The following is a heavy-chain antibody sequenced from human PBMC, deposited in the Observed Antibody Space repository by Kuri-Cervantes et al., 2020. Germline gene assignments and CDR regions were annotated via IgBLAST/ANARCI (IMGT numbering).Heavy chain of an antibody. V-gene: IGHV4-61*01. CDR3: ARGTAPDY. D-gene: IGHD4-17*01. CDR2: IYYSGST. CDR1: DGSVSSGSYY. Sequence: SETLSLTCTVSDGSVSSGSYYWSWIRQPPGKGLEWIGYIYYSGSTNYNPSLKSRVTISVDTSKNQFSLKLSSVTAADTAVYYCARGTAPDYWGQGTLVTVSS. J-gene: IGHJ4*02.